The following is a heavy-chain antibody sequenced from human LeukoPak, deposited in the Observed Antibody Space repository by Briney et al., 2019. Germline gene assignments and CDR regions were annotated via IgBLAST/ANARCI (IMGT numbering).Heavy chain of an antibody. J-gene: IGHJ4*01. Sequence: GGSLRLSCSASGFTFNRFAMTWVRPAPGKGLEWVSFVTAEGDNTDYEDSVKGSFTTSRYNANNRLILQMGGLKAEDTALYYCAKLVGVGQSVRDYWGHGTLVIVSS. CDR2: VTAEGDNT. V-gene: IGHV3-23*01. D-gene: IGHD2-8*01. CDR1: GFTFNRFA. CDR3: AKLVGVGQSVRDY.